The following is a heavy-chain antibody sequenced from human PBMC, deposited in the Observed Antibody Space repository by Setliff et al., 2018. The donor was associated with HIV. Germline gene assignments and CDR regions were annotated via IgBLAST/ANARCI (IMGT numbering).Heavy chain of an antibody. CDR1: RYTFSNYD. V-gene: IGHV1-8*02. CDR3: ARQDIPTGYYLFDY. D-gene: IGHD3-9*01. Sequence: ASVKVSCKASRYTFSNYDVNWVRQATGQGLEWMAWMNPISDHRGYAQKFRGRLTMTRDTSINTVYMELSSLTSDDTALYYCARQDIPTGYYLFDYWGQGTQVTVSS. J-gene: IGHJ4*02. CDR2: MNPISDHR.